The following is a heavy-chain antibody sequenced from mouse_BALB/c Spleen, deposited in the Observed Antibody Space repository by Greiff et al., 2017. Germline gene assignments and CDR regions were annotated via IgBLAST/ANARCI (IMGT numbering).Heavy chain of an antibody. D-gene: IGHD1-2*01. CDR1: GFTFSSYG. CDR2: INSNGGST. CDR3: ALHYYGYGFDY. Sequence: EVKLVESGGGLVQPGGSLKLSCAASGFTFSSYGMSWVRQTPDKRLELVATINSNGGSTYYPDSVKGRFTISRDNAKNTLYLQMSSLKSEDTAMYYCALHYYGYGFDYWGQGTTLTVSS. J-gene: IGHJ2*01. V-gene: IGHV5-6-3*01.